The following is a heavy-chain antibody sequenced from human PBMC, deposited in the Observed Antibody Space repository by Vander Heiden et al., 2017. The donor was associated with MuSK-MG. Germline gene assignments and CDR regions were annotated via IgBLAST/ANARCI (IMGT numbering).Heavy chain of an antibody. Sequence: EVQLVESGGGLVQPGGSLRLSCAASGSTFSSYWMSWVRQAPGKGLEWVANIKQDGSEKYYVDSVKGRFTISRDNAKNSLYLQMNSLRAEDTAVYYCARDRRSGWRGVAYWGQGTLVTVSS. CDR3: ARDRRSGWRGVAY. V-gene: IGHV3-7*01. D-gene: IGHD6-19*01. CDR1: GSTFSSYW. J-gene: IGHJ4*02. CDR2: IKQDGSEK.